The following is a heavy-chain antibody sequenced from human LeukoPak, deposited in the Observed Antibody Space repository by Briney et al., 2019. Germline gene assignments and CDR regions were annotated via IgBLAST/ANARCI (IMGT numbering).Heavy chain of an antibody. CDR1: GFTFSSYA. Sequence: PGGSLRLSCAASGFTFSSYAMHWVRQAPGKGLEWVAVISYDGSNKYYADSVKGRFTISRDNSKNTLYLQMNSLRAEDTAVYYCARDIEFGGFDYWGQGTLVTVSS. J-gene: IGHJ4*02. D-gene: IGHD3-10*01. CDR2: ISYDGSNK. V-gene: IGHV3-30*04. CDR3: ARDIEFGGFDY.